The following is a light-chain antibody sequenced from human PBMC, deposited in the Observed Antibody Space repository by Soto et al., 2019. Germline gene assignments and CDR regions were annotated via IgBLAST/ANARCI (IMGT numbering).Light chain of an antibody. J-gene: IGLJ1*01. V-gene: IGLV2-14*01. CDR2: EVS. CDR1: SSDVAAYNY. CDR3: SSYTSSTTIYV. Sequence: QSVLAQPASVSGSPGQSITISCTGTSSDVAAYNYVSWYQQHPGKAPKLMIYEVSNRPSGVSNRFSGSKSGNTASLTISGLQAEDEADYYCSSYTSSTTIYVFGNGTKLTVL.